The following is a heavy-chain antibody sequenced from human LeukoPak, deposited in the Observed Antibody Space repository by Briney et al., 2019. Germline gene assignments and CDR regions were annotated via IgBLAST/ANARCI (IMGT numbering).Heavy chain of an antibody. CDR1: GFTFSGSA. CDR3: TRHSDTYCSRANCYVDNFYGLDV. J-gene: IGHJ6*02. V-gene: IGHV3-73*01. Sequence: GGSLRLSRAASGFTFSGSAVHWVRQASGKGLEWVGRIRSRANSYVTAYAAAVTGRFIISRDDSSNTAYLQMNSLTTEDTAVYYCTRHSDTYCSRANCYVDNFYGLDVWGQGTRVTVSS. D-gene: IGHD2-2*01. CDR2: IRSRANSYVT.